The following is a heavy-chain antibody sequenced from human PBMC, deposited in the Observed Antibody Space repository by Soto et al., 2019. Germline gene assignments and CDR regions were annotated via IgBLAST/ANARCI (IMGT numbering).Heavy chain of an antibody. Sequence: PGESLKISCQGSGFTFAIYWISWVRQMPGKGLEWMGRIDPSDSYTNYSPSFQGHVTISADKSISTAYLQWSSLKASDTAMYYCAREDGYNGNWFDPWGQGTLVTVSS. V-gene: IGHV5-10-1*01. J-gene: IGHJ5*02. CDR1: GFTFAIYW. CDR3: AREDGYNGNWFDP. CDR2: IDPSDSYT. D-gene: IGHD5-12*01.